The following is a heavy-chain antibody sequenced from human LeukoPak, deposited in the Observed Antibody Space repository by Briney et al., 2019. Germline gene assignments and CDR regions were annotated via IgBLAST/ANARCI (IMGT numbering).Heavy chain of an antibody. CDR3: ARYCGGDCYGMDV. J-gene: IGHJ6*02. Sequence: GGSLRLSCAASGFAFSDYWMSWVRQAPGKGLEWVANINEDGSKKHYLDSVEGRFTISRDNAKNSVYLQMNGLRAEDTAVYYCARYCGGDCYGMDVWGQGTTVTVSS. CDR2: INEDGSKK. CDR1: GFAFSDYW. V-gene: IGHV3-7*01. D-gene: IGHD2-21*01.